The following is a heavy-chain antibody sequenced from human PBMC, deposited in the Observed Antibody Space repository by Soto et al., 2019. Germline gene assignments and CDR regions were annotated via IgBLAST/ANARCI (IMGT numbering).Heavy chain of an antibody. Sequence: ASVKVSCKASGGTFSSYAIRWVRQAPGQGLEWMGGIIPIFGTANYAQKFQGRVTITADESTSTAYMELSSLRSEDTAVYYCARGLREVMSYYFDYWGQGTLVTVSS. CDR2: IIPIFGTA. CDR3: ARGLREVMSYYFDY. D-gene: IGHD3-16*01. J-gene: IGHJ4*02. V-gene: IGHV1-69*13. CDR1: GGTFSSYA.